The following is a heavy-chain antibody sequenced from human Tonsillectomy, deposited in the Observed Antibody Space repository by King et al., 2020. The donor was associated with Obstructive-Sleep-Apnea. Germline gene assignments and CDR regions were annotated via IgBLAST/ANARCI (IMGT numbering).Heavy chain of an antibody. D-gene: IGHD2-21*02. Sequence: EVKLVESGGGLVQPGESLRLSCAASGFSISNYWMSWVRQAPGKGLEWVANIKEDGSEKYYVDSVKGRFTISRDNAKNSLLLQMNILRAEDTAVYYCAREGISDCGDDCPFDYWGQGSLVTVSS. CDR1: GFSISNYW. J-gene: IGHJ4*02. CDR3: AREGISDCGDDCPFDY. CDR2: IKEDGSEK. V-gene: IGHV3-7*01.